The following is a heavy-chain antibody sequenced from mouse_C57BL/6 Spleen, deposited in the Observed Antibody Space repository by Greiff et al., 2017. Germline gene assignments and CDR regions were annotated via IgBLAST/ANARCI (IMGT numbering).Heavy chain of an antibody. CDR3: AGGALYWYFDV. D-gene: IGHD3-1*01. J-gene: IGHJ1*03. Sequence: EVQLQESGPGLVKPSQSLSLTCSVTGYSITSGYYWNWIRQFPGNKLEWMGYISYDGSNNYNPSLKNRISITRDTSKNQFFLKLNSVTTEDTATYYCAGGALYWYFDVWGTGTTVTVSS. CDR1: GYSITSGYY. V-gene: IGHV3-6*01. CDR2: ISYDGSN.